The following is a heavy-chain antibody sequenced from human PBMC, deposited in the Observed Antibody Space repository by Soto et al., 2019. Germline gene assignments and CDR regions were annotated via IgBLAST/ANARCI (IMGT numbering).Heavy chain of an antibody. CDR3: AYGSNDYVWANYRYYFYS. CDR1: GFTFSSYA. CDR2: ISGGGGST. Sequence: PGGSLRLSCAASGFTFSSYAMSWVRQAPGKGLEWVSAISGGGGSTYYADSVKGRFTISRDNSKNTLLLQMNSLRAEDTGVYYCAYGSNDYVWANYRYYFYSWGQGTLVTVSS. V-gene: IGHV3-23*01. J-gene: IGHJ4*02. D-gene: IGHD3-16*02.